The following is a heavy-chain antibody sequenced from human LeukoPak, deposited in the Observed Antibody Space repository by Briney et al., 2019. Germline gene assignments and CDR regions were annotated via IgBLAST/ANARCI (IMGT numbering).Heavy chain of an antibody. V-gene: IGHV4-4*07. Sequence: ASETLSLTCTVSGGSISSYYWSWIRQPAGKGLEWIGRIYTSGSTNYNPPLKSRVTMSVDTSKNQFSLKLSSVTAADTAVYYCARVRGGSYTPDFDYWGQGTLVTVSS. J-gene: IGHJ4*02. CDR3: ARVRGGSYTPDFDY. CDR1: GGSISSYY. CDR2: IYTSGST. D-gene: IGHD1-26*01.